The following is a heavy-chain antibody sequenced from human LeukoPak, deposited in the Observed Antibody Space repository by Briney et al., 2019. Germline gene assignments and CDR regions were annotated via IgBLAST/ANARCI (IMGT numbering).Heavy chain of an antibody. J-gene: IGHJ6*03. CDR3: AKNQRGQGEYYYYMDV. CDR2: ISGSGVTT. Sequence: GGSLTLSCAASGFTFSTYAMTWVRQAPGKGLEWVSAISGSGVTTYYADSVKGRFTSSRDNSKNTLYLQMNSLRAEDTAVYYCAKNQRGQGEYYYYMDVWGKGTTVTVSS. CDR1: GFTFSTYA. V-gene: IGHV3-23*01. D-gene: IGHD1-26*01.